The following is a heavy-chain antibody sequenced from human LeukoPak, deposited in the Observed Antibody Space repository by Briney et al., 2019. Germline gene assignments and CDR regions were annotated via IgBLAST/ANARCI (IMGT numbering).Heavy chain of an antibody. CDR2: ISYDGSNK. D-gene: IGHD3-3*01. CDR3: ARDRQHYELWSGYSDY. Sequence: GRSLRLSCAASGFTFSSYAMHWVRQAPGKGLEWVAVISYDGSNKYYADSVKARFTISRDNSKNTLYLQMNGLRAEDTAVYYCARDRQHYELWSGYSDYWGQGTLVTVSS. V-gene: IGHV3-30*01. CDR1: GFTFSSYA. J-gene: IGHJ4*02.